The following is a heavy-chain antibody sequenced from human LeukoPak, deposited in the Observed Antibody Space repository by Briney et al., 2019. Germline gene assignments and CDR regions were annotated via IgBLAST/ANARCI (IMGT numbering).Heavy chain of an antibody. Sequence: SETLSLTCTVSGGSISSGDYYWSWIRQPPGKGLEWIGYIYYSGSTYYNPSLKSRVTISVDTSKNQFSLKLSSVTAADTAVYYCARDPRTIVATPSGAFDIWGQGTMVTVSS. CDR1: GGSISSGDYY. V-gene: IGHV4-30-4*08. CDR3: ARDPRTIVATPSGAFDI. J-gene: IGHJ3*02. CDR2: IYYSGST. D-gene: IGHD5-12*01.